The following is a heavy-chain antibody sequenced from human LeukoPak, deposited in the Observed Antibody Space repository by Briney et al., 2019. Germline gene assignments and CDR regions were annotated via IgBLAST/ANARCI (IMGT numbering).Heavy chain of an antibody. V-gene: IGHV3-74*01. D-gene: IGHD6-19*01. Sequence: GGSLRLSCAASGFTFGSYWMHWVRQAPGKGLVWVSRINTDGGSTTYADSVKGRFTISRDNAKNTLYLQMNSLRAEDTAVYYCARVPIAVAGQASLWYFDLWGRGTLVTVSS. CDR1: GFTFGSYW. J-gene: IGHJ2*01. CDR2: INTDGGST. CDR3: ARVPIAVAGQASLWYFDL.